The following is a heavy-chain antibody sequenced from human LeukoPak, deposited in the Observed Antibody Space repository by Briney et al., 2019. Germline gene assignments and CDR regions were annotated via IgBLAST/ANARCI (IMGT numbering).Heavy chain of an antibody. J-gene: IGHJ4*02. CDR1: GYTFSGYY. CDR2: INPNSGNT. V-gene: IGHV1-2*02. D-gene: IGHD3-10*01. Sequence: ASVKVSCKTSGYTFSGYYMHWVRQAPGQGLEWMGRINPNSGNTNFAQKFQGRVTMTRDTAISTAYMELSRLKSDDTAVYYCARDLWYGSGSLGYWGQGTLVTGSS. CDR3: ARDLWYGSGSLGY.